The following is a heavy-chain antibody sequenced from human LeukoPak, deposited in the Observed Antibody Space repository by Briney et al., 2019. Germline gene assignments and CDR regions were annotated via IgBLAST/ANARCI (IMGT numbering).Heavy chain of an antibody. V-gene: IGHV1-2*02. J-gene: IGHJ4*02. D-gene: IGHD2-8*01. CDR1: VYTFTGYY. Sequence: ASVNLSCKASVYTFTGYYMHWVRQAPGQGLEWMGWINPNSGGTNYAQKFQGRVTMTRDTSISTAYMELSRLRSDDTAVYYCARGKHEGWYYFDYWGQGTLVTVSS. CDR2: INPNSGGT. CDR3: ARGKHEGWYYFDY.